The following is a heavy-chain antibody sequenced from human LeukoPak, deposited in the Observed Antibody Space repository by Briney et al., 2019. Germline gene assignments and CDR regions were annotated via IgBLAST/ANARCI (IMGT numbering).Heavy chain of an antibody. J-gene: IGHJ4*02. CDR3: ARGSYSSSSFDY. Sequence: ASVKDSCKASGYTFTSYDINWVRQATGQGLEWMGWMNPNSGNTGYAQKFQVRVTMTRNTSISTAYMELSSLRSEDTAVYYCARGSYSSSSFDYWGQGTLVTVSS. V-gene: IGHV1-8*01. CDR2: MNPNSGNT. D-gene: IGHD6-6*01. CDR1: GYTFTSYD.